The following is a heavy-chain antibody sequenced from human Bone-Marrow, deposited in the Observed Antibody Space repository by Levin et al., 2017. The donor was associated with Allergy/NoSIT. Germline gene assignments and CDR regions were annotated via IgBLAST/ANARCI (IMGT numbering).Heavy chain of an antibody. CDR2: ISSPSRTI. CDR3: ARALGHCINDLCLYNDY. D-gene: IGHD2-8*01. Sequence: GGSLRLSCTASGFTFSNFYMSWIRQAPGKGLEWVSHISSPSRTIYYADSVKGRFTISRDNAKNSLYLQMNSLRAEDTAVYYCARALGHCINDLCLYNDYWGQGMLVTVSS. CDR1: GFTFSNFY. V-gene: IGHV3-11*01. J-gene: IGHJ4*02.